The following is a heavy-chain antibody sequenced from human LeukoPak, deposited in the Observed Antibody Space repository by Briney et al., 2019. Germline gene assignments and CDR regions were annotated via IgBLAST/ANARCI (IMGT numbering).Heavy chain of an antibody. J-gene: IGHJ5*02. V-gene: IGHV1-2*02. D-gene: IGHD5-18*01. Sequence: ASVKVSCKASGYTFTAYYMHWVRQAPGQGLEWMGWINPNGGGTNYAQKFQGRVTMTRATSISTAYMDLNSPLSDDTAVYYCARDRGYSYFQDNWFDPWGQGTLVTVSS. CDR2: INPNGGGT. CDR1: GYTFTAYY. CDR3: ARDRGYSYFQDNWFDP.